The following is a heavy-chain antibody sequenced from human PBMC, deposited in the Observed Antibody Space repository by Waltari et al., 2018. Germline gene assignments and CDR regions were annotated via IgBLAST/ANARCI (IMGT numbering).Heavy chain of an antibody. CDR2: IYHSGST. CDR1: GFTFDDYA. D-gene: IGHD2-21*02. V-gene: IGHV4-38-2*01. J-gene: IGHJ4*02. Sequence: VQLVESGGGLVQPGRSLRLSCAASGFTFDDYAMHWFRQAPGKGLEWIGSIYHSGSTYYNPARKSRVTISGTTSKNQFSRKLSYVTAADTAVYYCARQRVVTRDFDYWGQGTLVTVSS. CDR3: ARQRVVTRDFDY.